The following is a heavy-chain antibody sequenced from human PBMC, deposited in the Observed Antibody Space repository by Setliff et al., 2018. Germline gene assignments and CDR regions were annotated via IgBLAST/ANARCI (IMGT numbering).Heavy chain of an antibody. Sequence: SETLSLTCTVSGGSISSSSYYWGWIRQPPGKGLEWIGSIYYSGSTYYNPSLKSRVTISVDTSKNQFSLKLSSVTAADTAVYYCASAEYTDYYFDYWGQGTLVTVSS. J-gene: IGHJ4*02. CDR3: ASAEYTDYYFDY. CDR2: IYYSGST. CDR1: GGSISSSSYY. V-gene: IGHV4-39*07. D-gene: IGHD1-1*01.